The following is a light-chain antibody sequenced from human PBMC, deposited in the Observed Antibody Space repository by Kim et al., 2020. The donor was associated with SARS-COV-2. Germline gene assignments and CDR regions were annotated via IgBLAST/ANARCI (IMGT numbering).Light chain of an antibody. CDR1: RSDIGGYDR. CDR2: EVT. J-gene: IGLJ2*01. CDR3: SSFTDSTTVI. Sequence: GQSVAISCTGTRSDIGGYDRVSWYQQSPGAAPKLLIYEVTNRPSGVPDRFSGSKSGGTASLTIAGLLTEDEADYYCSSFTDSTTVIFGGGTQLTVL. V-gene: IGLV2-18*02.